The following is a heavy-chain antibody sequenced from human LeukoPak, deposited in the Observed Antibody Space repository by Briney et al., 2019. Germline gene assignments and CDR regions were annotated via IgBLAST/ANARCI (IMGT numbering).Heavy chain of an antibody. CDR1: GGSFSGYY. Sequence: SETLSLTCAVYGGSFSGYYWSWIRQPPGKGLEWIGEINHSGSTNYNPSLKSRVTISVDTSKNQFSLKLSSVTAADTAVYYCARDSYGSGTWGQGTLVTVSS. CDR2: INHSGST. D-gene: IGHD3-10*01. CDR3: ARDSYGSGT. J-gene: IGHJ4*02. V-gene: IGHV4-34*01.